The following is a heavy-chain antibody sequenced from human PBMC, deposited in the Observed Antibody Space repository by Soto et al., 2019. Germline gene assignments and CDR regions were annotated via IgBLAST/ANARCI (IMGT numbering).Heavy chain of an antibody. CDR1: GFTFSNYG. CDR3: AKGTVVSPYYYYYGMDV. J-gene: IGHJ6*02. V-gene: IGHV3-30*18. D-gene: IGHD2-8*02. CDR2: ISYDGSNK. Sequence: QVQVVESGGGVVQPGRSLRLSCAASGFTFSNYGMHWVRQAPGKGLEWVAIISYDGSNKYYADSVKGRFTISRDNPKNTLFLQMNSLRAYDTAVYYCAKGTVVSPYYYYYGMDVWGQGTTDTVSS.